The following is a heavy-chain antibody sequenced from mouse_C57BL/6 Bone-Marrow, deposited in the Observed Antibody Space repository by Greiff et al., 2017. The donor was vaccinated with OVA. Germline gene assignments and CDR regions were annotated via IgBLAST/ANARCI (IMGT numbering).Heavy chain of an antibody. CDR3: ARYPYYYGSSYDFDY. J-gene: IGHJ2*01. Sequence: DVKLVESGPGLAKPSQTLSLTCSVTGYSITSDYWNWIRKFPGNKLEYMGYISYSGSTYYNPSLKSRISITRDTSKNQYYLQLNSVTTEDTATYYCARYPYYYGSSYDFDYWGQGTTLTVSS. CDR2: ISYSGST. D-gene: IGHD1-1*01. V-gene: IGHV3-8*01. CDR1: GYSITSDY.